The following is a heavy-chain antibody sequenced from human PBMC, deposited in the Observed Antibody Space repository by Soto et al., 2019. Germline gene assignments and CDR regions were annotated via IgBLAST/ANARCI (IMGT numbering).Heavy chain of an antibody. CDR2: IPSRGRP. D-gene: IGHD5-12*01. CDR3: ARDTYSGYDFGL. Sequence: QVQLRESGPGLVKPSQTLSLTCSVSGASVAGGSYYWSWVRQPPGKGLEWIGYIPSRGRPFYNPSLKSRGTISADTSKYQLSLQLTSVTAADTAVYYCARDTYSGYDFGLWCQGTLVTVAS. J-gene: IGHJ5*02. V-gene: IGHV4-30-4*01. CDR1: GASVAGGSYY.